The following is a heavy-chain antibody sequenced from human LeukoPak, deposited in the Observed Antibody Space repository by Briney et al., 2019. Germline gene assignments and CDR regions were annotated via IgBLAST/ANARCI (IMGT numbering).Heavy chain of an antibody. CDR3: ARDGESRDYYSYCYGMDV. CDR1: GYTFTGYF. V-gene: IGHV1-2*02. D-gene: IGHD3-10*01. J-gene: IGHJ6*02. Sequence: ASVRVSCKASGYTFTGYFMHWVRQAPGQGLEWMGWLNPDSGATSYAQRFQGRVTMTRDTSISTAYMDLSRLRSDDAAVYYCARDGESRDYYSYCYGMDVWGQGTTVTVPS. CDR2: LNPDSGAT.